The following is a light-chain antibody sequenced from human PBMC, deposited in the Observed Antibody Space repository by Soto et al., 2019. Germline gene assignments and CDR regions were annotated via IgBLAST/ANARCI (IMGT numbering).Light chain of an antibody. CDR1: SSNIGAGYD. CDR2: GNS. Sequence: QSVLTQPPSVSGAPGQRVTISCTGSSSNIGAGYDVHWYQQLPGTAPELLISGNSNRPSGVPDRFSGSKSGTSASLAITGLQAEDEADYYCQSYDSSLSGWVFGGGTKVTVL. V-gene: IGLV1-40*01. J-gene: IGLJ3*02. CDR3: QSYDSSLSGWV.